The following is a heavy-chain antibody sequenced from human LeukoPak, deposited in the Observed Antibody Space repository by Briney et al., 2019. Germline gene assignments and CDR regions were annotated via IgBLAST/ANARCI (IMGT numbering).Heavy chain of an antibody. CDR1: GYTFTGYY. D-gene: IGHD6-13*01. CDR3: AKVPPSITAAGNWLGP. V-gene: IGHV1-2*06. J-gene: IGHJ5*02. CDR2: INPNTGGT. Sequence: GASVKVSCKASGYTFTGYYIHWVRQAPGQGLEWMGRINPNTGGTDYAQKFQGRVTMTSDTSITTAYMELSRLTSDDTAIYYCAKVPPSITAAGNWLGPWGQGALVTVSS.